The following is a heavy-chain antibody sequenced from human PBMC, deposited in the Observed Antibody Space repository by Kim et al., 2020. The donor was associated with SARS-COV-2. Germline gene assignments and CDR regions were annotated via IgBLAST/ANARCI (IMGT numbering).Heavy chain of an antibody. J-gene: IGHJ6*02. Sequence: SQTLSLTCAISGDSVSSNTGAWNWIRQSPSRGLEWLGRTYYRSKWYNDYAGSVKSRITINPDTAKNQFSLQMDSVSPEDTAVYYCARASSNYFNYYAMDVWGQGTTVTVSS. V-gene: IGHV6-1*01. CDR2: TYYRSKWYN. CDR3: ARASSNYFNYYAMDV. D-gene: IGHD6-19*01. CDR1: GDSVSSNTGA.